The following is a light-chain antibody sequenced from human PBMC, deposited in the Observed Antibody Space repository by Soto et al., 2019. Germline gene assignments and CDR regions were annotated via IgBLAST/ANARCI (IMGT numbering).Light chain of an antibody. CDR3: QHYGTSTWT. J-gene: IGKJ1*01. V-gene: IGKV3-20*01. CDR2: DAS. Sequence: EIVLTQCTGALSLSPGERATLSCGASQSVRSSNLAWFQQKPGQAPRLLIFDASSRATGIPDRFSGSGSGTDFTLTISRLEAEDFAVYYCQHYGTSTWTFGQGTKVDIK. CDR1: QSVRSSN.